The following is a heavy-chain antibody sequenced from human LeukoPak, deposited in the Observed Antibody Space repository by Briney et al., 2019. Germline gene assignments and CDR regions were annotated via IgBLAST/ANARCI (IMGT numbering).Heavy chain of an antibody. Sequence: GGSLRLSCVASGFNFSSYPMSWVRQAPGKGLEWVSAISGSGGSTYYADSVKGRFTISRDNSKNTLYLQMNSLRAEDTAVYYCAKGHTTVTTEYFDYWGQGTLVTVSS. J-gene: IGHJ4*02. V-gene: IGHV3-23*01. CDR1: GFNFSSYP. CDR2: ISGSGGST. D-gene: IGHD4-17*01. CDR3: AKGHTTVTTEYFDY.